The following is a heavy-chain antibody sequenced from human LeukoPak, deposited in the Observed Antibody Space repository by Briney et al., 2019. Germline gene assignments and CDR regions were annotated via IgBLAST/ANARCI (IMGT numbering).Heavy chain of an antibody. J-gene: IGHJ3*02. Sequence: GGSLRLSCAASGFTFSSYSMNWVRQAPGKGLEWVSSITSSSSYIYYADSVKGRFTISRDNAKNSLYLQMNSLRAEDTAVYYCARADWGTDAFDIWGQGTMVTVSS. V-gene: IGHV3-21*01. D-gene: IGHD7-27*01. CDR1: GFTFSSYS. CDR3: ARADWGTDAFDI. CDR2: ITSSSSYI.